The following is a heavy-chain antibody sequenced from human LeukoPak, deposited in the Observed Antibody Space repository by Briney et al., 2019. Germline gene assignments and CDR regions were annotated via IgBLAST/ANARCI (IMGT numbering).Heavy chain of an antibody. CDR2: ISAYNGNT. V-gene: IGHV1-18*01. D-gene: IGHD2-21*02. CDR1: GYTFTSYG. J-gene: IGHJ4*02. CDR3: ARALSGDDPPVVDS. Sequence: ASVKVSCKASGYTFTSYGISWVRQAPGQGLEWMGWISAYNGNTNYAQKLQGRVTMTTDTSTSTAYMELRGLSSDDTDVSYCARALSGDDPPVVDSWGQGTLVTVSS.